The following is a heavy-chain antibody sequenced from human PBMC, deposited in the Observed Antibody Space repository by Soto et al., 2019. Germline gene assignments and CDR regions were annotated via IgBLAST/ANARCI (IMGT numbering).Heavy chain of an antibody. CDR1: GFTFSNYA. V-gene: IGHV3-23*01. CDR3: AKKLQDHGDMDTFDY. D-gene: IGHD4-17*01. J-gene: IGHJ4*02. Sequence: EVQLLESGGGLVQPGGSLRLSCAASGFTFSNYAMSWVRQAPGKGLEWVSAISGSGVTTYYADSVKGRFTISRDNSKNTLYLQMNSLRAEDTAVYYCAKKLQDHGDMDTFDYWGQGTLVTVSS. CDR2: ISGSGVTT.